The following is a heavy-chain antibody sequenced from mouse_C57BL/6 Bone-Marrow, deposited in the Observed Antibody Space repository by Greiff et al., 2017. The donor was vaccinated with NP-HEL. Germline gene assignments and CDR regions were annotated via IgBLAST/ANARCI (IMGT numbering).Heavy chain of an antibody. Sequence: EVNVVESEGGLVQPGSSMKLSCTASGFTFSDYYMAWVRQVPEKGLEWVANINYDGSSTYYLDSLKSRFIISRDNAKNILYLQMSSLKSEDTATYYCARYPYYYAMDYWGQGTSVTVSS. J-gene: IGHJ4*01. CDR3: ARYPYYYAMDY. CDR1: GFTFSDYY. CDR2: INYDGSST. V-gene: IGHV5-16*01.